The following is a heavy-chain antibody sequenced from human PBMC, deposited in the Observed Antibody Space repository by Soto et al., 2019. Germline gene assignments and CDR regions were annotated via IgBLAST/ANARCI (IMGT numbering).Heavy chain of an antibody. J-gene: IGHJ4*02. CDR3: ARYSGSYSRGLDY. CDR2: INHSGST. CDR1: GGSFSGYY. D-gene: IGHD1-26*01. Sequence: PSETLSLTCAVYGGSFSGYYWSWIRQPPGKGLEWIGEINHSGSTNYNPSLKSRVTISVDTSKNQFSLKLSSVTAADTAVYYCARYSGSYSRGLDYWGQGTPVTVSS. V-gene: IGHV4-34*01.